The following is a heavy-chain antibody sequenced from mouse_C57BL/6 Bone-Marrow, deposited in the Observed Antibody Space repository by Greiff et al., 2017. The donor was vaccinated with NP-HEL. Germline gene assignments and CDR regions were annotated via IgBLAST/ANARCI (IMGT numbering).Heavy chain of an antibody. CDR1: GFTFSSYA. CDR2: ISDGGSYT. J-gene: IGHJ3*01. Sequence: EVQLVESGGGLVKPGGSLKLSCAASGFTFSSYAMSWVRQTPEKRLEWVATISDGGSYTYYPDNVKGRFTISRDNAKNNLYLQMSHLKTEDTAMYYCARARYYYGSLFAYWCQGTLVTVSA. CDR3: ARARYYYGSLFAY. V-gene: IGHV5-4*01. D-gene: IGHD1-1*01.